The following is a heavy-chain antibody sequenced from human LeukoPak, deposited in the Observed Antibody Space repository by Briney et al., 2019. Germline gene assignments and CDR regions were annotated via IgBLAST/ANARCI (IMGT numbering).Heavy chain of an antibody. Sequence: ASVKVSCKASGYTFTGYYIHSVRQAPGQGLEWMGWINPNSGGTHYAQKFQGRVTVTRDTSISTAYMELSSLRSDDTAVYYCTREDYWGQGTLVTVSS. CDR1: GYTFTGYY. V-gene: IGHV1-2*02. CDR3: TREDY. J-gene: IGHJ4*02. CDR2: INPNSGGT.